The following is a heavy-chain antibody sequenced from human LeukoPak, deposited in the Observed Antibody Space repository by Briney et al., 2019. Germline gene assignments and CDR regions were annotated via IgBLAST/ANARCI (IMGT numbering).Heavy chain of an antibody. Sequence: GASVKVSCKASGYTFTGYYMHWVRQAPGQGLEWMGWINPNSGGTNYAQKLQGRVTMTTDTSTSTAYMELRSLRSDDTAVYYCARDWHYDILTGYYSEIDYWGQGTLVTVSS. CDR2: INPNSGGT. J-gene: IGHJ4*02. CDR3: ARDWHYDILTGYYSEIDY. V-gene: IGHV1-2*02. D-gene: IGHD3-9*01. CDR1: GYTFTGYY.